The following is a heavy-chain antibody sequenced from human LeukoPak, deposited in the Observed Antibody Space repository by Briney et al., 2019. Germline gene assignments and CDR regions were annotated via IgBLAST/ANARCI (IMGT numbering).Heavy chain of an antibody. V-gene: IGHV4-30-2*01. J-gene: IGHJ4*02. D-gene: IGHD1-26*01. CDR1: GGSISSGGYY. Sequence: PSQTLSLTCTVSGGSISSGGYYWSWIRQPPGKGLEWIGYIYHSGSTYYNPSLKSRVTISVDRSKNQFSLKLSSVTAADTAVYYCAREPVGATTISDYWGQGTLVTVSS. CDR2: IYHSGST. CDR3: AREPVGATTISDY.